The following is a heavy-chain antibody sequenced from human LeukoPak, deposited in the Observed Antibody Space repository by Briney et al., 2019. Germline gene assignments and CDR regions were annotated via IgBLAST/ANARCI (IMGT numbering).Heavy chain of an antibody. CDR1: GGSFSGYY. Sequence: PSETLSLTCAVYGGSFSGYYWSWIRQPAGKGLEWIGRIYTSGSTNYNPSLKSRVTMSVDTSKNQFSLKLSSVTAADTAVYYCARDHYDLGYFDYWGQGTLVTVSS. CDR3: ARDHYDLGYFDY. CDR2: IYTSGST. D-gene: IGHD3-3*01. V-gene: IGHV4-4*07. J-gene: IGHJ4*02.